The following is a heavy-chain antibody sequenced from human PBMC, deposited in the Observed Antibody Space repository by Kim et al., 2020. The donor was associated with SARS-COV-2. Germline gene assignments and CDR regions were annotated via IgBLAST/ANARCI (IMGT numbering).Heavy chain of an antibody. CDR3: ARDLLSSTYCSGGSCYSYNPAGGGMDV. CDR1: GGTFSSYA. Sequence: SVKVSCKASGGTFSSYAISWVRQAPGQGLEWMGGIIPIFGTANYAQKFQGRVTITADESTSTAYMELSSLRSEDTAVYYCARDLLSSTYCSGGSCYSYNPAGGGMDVWGQGTTVTVSS. D-gene: IGHD2-15*01. CDR2: IIPIFGTA. V-gene: IGHV1-69*13. J-gene: IGHJ6*02.